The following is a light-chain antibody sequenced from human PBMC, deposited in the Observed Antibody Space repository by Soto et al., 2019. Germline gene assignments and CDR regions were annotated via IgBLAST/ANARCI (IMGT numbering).Light chain of an antibody. J-gene: IGKJ2*01. V-gene: IGKV3-20*01. Sequence: EVVLTQSPGTLSLSPGESATLSCRASQSVSNNYFDWYQQKPGQAPRLLIFGSSDRATGIPDRFSGSGSGTDFTLTIGRLEPEDLAVYYCHQYGSSPPYTFGQGPKLAI. CDR1: QSVSNNY. CDR2: GSS. CDR3: HQYGSSPPYT.